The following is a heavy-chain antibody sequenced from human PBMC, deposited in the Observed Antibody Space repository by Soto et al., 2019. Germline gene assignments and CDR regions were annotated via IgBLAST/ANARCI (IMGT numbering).Heavy chain of an antibody. CDR1: GGSFSGYY. D-gene: IGHD6-6*01. J-gene: IGHJ4*02. CDR2: INHSGST. CDR3: ARSGKNNSSSSEYFDY. Sequence: SETLSLTCAVYGGSFSGYYWSWIRQPPGKGLEWIGEINHSGSTNSNPSLKSRVTISVDTSKNQFSLKLSSVTAADTAVYYCARSGKNNSSSSEYFDYWGQGTLVTVYS. V-gene: IGHV4-34*01.